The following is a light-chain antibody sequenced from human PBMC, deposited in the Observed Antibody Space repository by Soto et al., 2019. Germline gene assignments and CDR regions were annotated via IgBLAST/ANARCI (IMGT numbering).Light chain of an antibody. CDR2: GAA. V-gene: IGKV3-20*01. Sequence: EIVLTQSPGTLSLSPGERATLSCRASQSVSSTYLAWYQHRPGQAPRLLIYGAATRATGIPDRFSGSGSGTDFTLIISRLEPEDFALYYCQQYGNSFVGFGQRAKVEIK. CDR3: QQYGNSFVG. J-gene: IGKJ1*01. CDR1: QSVSSTY.